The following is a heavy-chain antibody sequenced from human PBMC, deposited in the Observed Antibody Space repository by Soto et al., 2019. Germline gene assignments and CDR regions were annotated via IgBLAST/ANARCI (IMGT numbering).Heavy chain of an antibody. D-gene: IGHD2-15*01. J-gene: IGHJ6*02. Sequence: QVQLVQSGAEVKKPGSSVKVSCKASGGTFSSYAISWVRQAPGQGLEWMGGIIPIFGTANYAQKFQGRVTITADESASTAYMELSSLRSEDTAVYYCARITPTGWTKYYYGMDVWGQGTTVTVSS. V-gene: IGHV1-69*01. CDR3: ARITPTGWTKYYYGMDV. CDR2: IIPIFGTA. CDR1: GGTFSSYA.